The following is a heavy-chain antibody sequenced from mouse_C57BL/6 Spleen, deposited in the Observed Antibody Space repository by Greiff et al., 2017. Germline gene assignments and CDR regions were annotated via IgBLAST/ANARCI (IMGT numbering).Heavy chain of an antibody. V-gene: IGHV5-9-1*02. J-gene: IGHJ4*01. CDR2: ISSGGDYI. CDR3: TREDYSNSNYYAMDY. CDR1: GFTFSSYA. Sequence: EVHLVESGEGLVKPGGSLKLSCAASGFTFSSYAMSWVRQTPEKRLEWVAYISSGGDYIYYADTVKGRFTISRDNARNTLYLQMSSLKSEDTAMYYCTREDYSNSNYYAMDYWGQGTSVTVSS. D-gene: IGHD2-5*01.